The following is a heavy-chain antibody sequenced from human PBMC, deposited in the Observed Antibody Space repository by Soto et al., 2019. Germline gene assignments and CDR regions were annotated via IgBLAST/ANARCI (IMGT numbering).Heavy chain of an antibody. CDR3: AEGPRTKLYYFDY. CDR2: IYYSGST. CDR1: GGSISSYY. D-gene: IGHD1-1*01. Sequence: SETLSLTCTVSGGSISSYYWSWIRQPPGKGLEWIGSIYYSGSTYYNPSLKSRVTISVDTSKNQFSLKLSSVTAADTAVYYCAEGPRTKLYYFDYWGQGTLVTVSS. V-gene: IGHV4-59*05. J-gene: IGHJ4*02.